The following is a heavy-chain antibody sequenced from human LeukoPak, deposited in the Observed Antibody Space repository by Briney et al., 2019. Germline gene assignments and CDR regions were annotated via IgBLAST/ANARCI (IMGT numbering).Heavy chain of an antibody. D-gene: IGHD5-24*01. CDR3: ARLRWLQPIDY. V-gene: IGHV4-31*03. CDR1: GGSISSSTYY. J-gene: IGHJ4*02. Sequence: PSETLSLTCTVSGGSISSSTYYWSWIRRHPGKGLEWIGYIYYSGSTYYNPSLKSRVTISVDTSKNQFSLKLSSVTAADTAVYYCARLRWLQPIDYWGQGTLVTVSS. CDR2: IYYSGST.